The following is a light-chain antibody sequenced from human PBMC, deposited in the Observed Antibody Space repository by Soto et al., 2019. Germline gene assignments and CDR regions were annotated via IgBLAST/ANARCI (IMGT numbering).Light chain of an antibody. CDR2: RDT. Sequence: SYELTQPLSVSVALGQTARITCGGNNIGSKNVHWYQLNPGQAPVLVIYRDTNRPSGIPERFSGSNSGNTATLAISRAQVGDDADYYCQVWDSSPVVFGGGTKLTVL. V-gene: IGLV3-9*01. J-gene: IGLJ3*02. CDR3: QVWDSSPVV. CDR1: NIGSKN.